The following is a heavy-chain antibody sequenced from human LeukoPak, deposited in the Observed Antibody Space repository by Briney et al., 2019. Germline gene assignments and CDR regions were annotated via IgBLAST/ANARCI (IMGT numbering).Heavy chain of an antibody. J-gene: IGHJ6*02. Sequence: GGSLRLSCAASGFTFSSYSMNWVRQAPGKGLEWVSSISSSSSYIYYADSVKGRFTISRDNAKNSLYLQMNSLRAEDTAVYYCARDRVASGYCHYYYYYYGMDVWGQGTTVTVSS. CDR3: ARDRVASGYCHYYYYYYGMDV. CDR1: GFTFSSYS. V-gene: IGHV3-21*01. CDR2: ISSSSSYI. D-gene: IGHD3-3*01.